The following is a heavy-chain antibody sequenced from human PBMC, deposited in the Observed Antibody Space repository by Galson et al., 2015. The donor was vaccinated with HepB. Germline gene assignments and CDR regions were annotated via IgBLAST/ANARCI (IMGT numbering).Heavy chain of an antibody. CDR2: IKQDGSEK. D-gene: IGHD2-2*02. V-gene: IGHV3-7*03. CDR3: ARDLYIGQSVVVPAAILDY. J-gene: IGHJ4*02. CDR1: GFTFSSYW. Sequence: SLRLSCAASGFTFSSYWMSWVRQAPGKGLEWVANIKQDGSEKYYVDSVKGRFTISRDNAKNSLYLQMNSLRAEDTAVYYCARDLYIGQSVVVPAAILDYWGQGTLVTVSS.